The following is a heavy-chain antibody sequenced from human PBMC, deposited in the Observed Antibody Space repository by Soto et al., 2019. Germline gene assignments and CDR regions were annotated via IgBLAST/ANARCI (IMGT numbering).Heavy chain of an antibody. Sequence: PGGSLRLSCAASGFTFSSYGMHWVRQAPGKGLEWVAVISYDGSNKYYADSVKGRFTISRDNSKNTLYLQMNSLRAEDTAVYYCAKQGSIAARRGYYFDYWGQGTLVSVSS. D-gene: IGHD6-6*01. CDR1: GFTFSSYG. J-gene: IGHJ4*02. V-gene: IGHV3-30*18. CDR3: AKQGSIAARRGYYFDY. CDR2: ISYDGSNK.